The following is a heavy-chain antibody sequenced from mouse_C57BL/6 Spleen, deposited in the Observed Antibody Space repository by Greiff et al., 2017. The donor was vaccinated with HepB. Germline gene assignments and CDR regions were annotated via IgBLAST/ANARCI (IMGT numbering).Heavy chain of an antibody. V-gene: IGHV1-50*01. Sequence: VQLQQSGAELVKPGASVKLSCKASGYTFTSYWMQWVKQRPGQGLEWIGEIDPSDSYTNYNQKLKGKATLTVDTSSSTAYMQLSSLTSEDSAVYYCARRGFYYFDYWGQGTTLTVSS. J-gene: IGHJ2*01. CDR1: GYTFTSYW. CDR2: IDPSDSYT. CDR3: ARRGFYYFDY.